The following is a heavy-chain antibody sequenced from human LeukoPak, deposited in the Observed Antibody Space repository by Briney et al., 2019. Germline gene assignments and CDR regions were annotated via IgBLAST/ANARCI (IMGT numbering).Heavy chain of an antibody. V-gene: IGHV1-2*02. D-gene: IGHD3-10*01. CDR3: ARVTYYYGSGSYYFYFDY. CDR1: GYTFNGYY. CDR2: INPNSGGT. Sequence: GASVTVSCKASGYTFNGYYMHWVRQAPGQGLEWMGWINPNSGGTNYEQKFQGRVTMTRDTSISTAYMELSRLRSDDTAVYYCARVTYYYGSGSYYFYFDYWGQGTLVTVSS. J-gene: IGHJ4*02.